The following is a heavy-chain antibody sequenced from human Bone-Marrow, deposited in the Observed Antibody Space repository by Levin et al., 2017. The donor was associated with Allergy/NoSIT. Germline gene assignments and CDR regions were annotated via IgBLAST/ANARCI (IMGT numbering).Heavy chain of an antibody. D-gene: IGHD5-12*01. Sequence: ASVKVSCKASGYTFTSYDINWVRQATGQGLEWMGWMNPNSGNTGYAQKFQGRVTMTRNTSISTAYMELSSLRSEDTAVYYCARARDIVATIGDPWGQGTLVTVSS. CDR3: ARARDIVATIGDP. V-gene: IGHV1-8*01. CDR2: MNPNSGNT. CDR1: GYTFTSYD. J-gene: IGHJ5*02.